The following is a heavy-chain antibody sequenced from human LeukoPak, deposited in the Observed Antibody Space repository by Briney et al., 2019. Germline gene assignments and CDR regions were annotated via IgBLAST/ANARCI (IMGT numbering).Heavy chain of an antibody. D-gene: IGHD3-9*01. V-gene: IGHV1-69*13. CDR1: GGTFSSYA. CDR2: IIPIFGTA. CDR3: ARDPPYYDILTGYSTNWFDP. J-gene: IGHJ5*02. Sequence: SVKVSCKASGGTFSSYAISRVRQAPGQGLEWMGGIIPIFGTANYAQKFQGRVTITADESTSTAYMELSSLRSEDTAVYYCARDPPYYDILTGYSTNWFDPWGQGTLVTVSS.